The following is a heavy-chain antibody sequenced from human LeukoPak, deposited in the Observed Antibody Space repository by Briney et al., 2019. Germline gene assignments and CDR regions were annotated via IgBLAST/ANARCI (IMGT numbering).Heavy chain of an antibody. CDR3: AREIRGGQQLVFDY. Sequence: PSETLSLTCAVYGGSFSGYYWSWIRQPPGKGLEWIGYIYYSGSTYYNPSLKSRVTISVDTSKNQFSLKLSSVTAADTAVYYCAREIRGGQQLVFDYWGQGTLVTVSS. CDR1: GGSFSGYY. J-gene: IGHJ4*02. CDR2: IYYSGST. V-gene: IGHV4-30-4*08. D-gene: IGHD6-13*01.